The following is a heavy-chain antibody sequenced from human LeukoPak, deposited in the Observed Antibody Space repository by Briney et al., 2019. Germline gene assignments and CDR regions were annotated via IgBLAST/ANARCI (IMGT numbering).Heavy chain of an antibody. V-gene: IGHV4-34*01. Sequence: SETLSLTCAASVGSFSSYYWTWIRQPPGKGLEWIGEINHSGSTNYNPSLKSRVTISVDTSKNQITLQLRPMTGAETAVYYCARVAYSSSTSCDVDYYYCGMDVWGQGTTVTVSS. CDR3: ARVAYSSSTSCDVDYYYCGMDV. CDR2: INHSGST. D-gene: IGHD2-2*01. CDR1: VGSFSSYY. J-gene: IGHJ6*02.